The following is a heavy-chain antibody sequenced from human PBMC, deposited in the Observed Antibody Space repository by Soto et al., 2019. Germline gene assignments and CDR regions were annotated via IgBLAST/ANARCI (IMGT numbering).Heavy chain of an antibody. CDR3: ARDMESSGYYSFDY. V-gene: IGHV4-59*01. CDR2: IYYSGST. J-gene: IGHJ4*02. D-gene: IGHD3-22*01. CDR1: CGSISSYY. Sequence: SETLSITFNVSCGSISSYYCIWILPPPWNGLEWIGYIYYSGSTNYNPSLKSRVTIPVDTSKNQFSLKLSSVTAADTAVYYCARDMESSGYYSFDYWGQGTLVTVSS.